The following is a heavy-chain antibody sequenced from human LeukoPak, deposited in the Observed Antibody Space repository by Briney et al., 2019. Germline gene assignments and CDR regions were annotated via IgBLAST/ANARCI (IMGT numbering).Heavy chain of an antibody. V-gene: IGHV1-2*02. CDR1: GYTFTDYY. CDR3: ARGRGYSYGLDDY. D-gene: IGHD5-18*01. CDR2: INPNTGGT. J-gene: IGHJ4*02. Sequence: ASVKVSCKASGYTFTDYYMHWVRQAPGQGLEWMGWINPNTGGTNYAQKFQGRVTMTRDTSISTAYMELSRLRSDDTAVYYCARGRGYSYGLDDYWGQGTLVTVSS.